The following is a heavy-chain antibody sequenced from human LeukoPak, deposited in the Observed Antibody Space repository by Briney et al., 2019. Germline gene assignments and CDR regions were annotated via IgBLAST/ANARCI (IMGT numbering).Heavy chain of an antibody. CDR3: ARLAARPTGAFDI. CDR1: GGSISSSSYY. D-gene: IGHD6-6*01. J-gene: IGHJ3*02. V-gene: IGHV4-39*01. CDR2: IYYSGST. Sequence: SETLSLTCTVSGGSISSSSYYWGWIRQPPGKGLEWIGSIYYSGSTYYNPSLKSRVTISVDTSKNQFSQKLSSVTAADTAVYYCARLAARPTGAFDIWGQGTMVTVSS.